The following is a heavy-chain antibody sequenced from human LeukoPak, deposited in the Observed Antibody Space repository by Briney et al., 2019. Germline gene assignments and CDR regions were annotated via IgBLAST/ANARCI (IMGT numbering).Heavy chain of an antibody. CDR2: INTNTGGT. Sequence: ASVKVSCKASGYRFTDYWIQWVRQAPGQGLEWMGWINTNTGGTVYAQKFQGRVTMTRDTSLTTSYMDLSRLTSDDTAVYYCARGGSFHEFDIWGQGTMVIVSS. CDR3: ARGGSFHEFDI. V-gene: IGHV1-2*02. D-gene: IGHD3-16*01. CDR1: GYRFTDYW. J-gene: IGHJ3*02.